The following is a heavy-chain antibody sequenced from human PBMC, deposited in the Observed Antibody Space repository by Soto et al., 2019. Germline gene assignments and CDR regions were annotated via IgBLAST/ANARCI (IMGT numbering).Heavy chain of an antibody. V-gene: IGHV3-23*01. Sequence: EVQLLESGGGLVQPGGSLRLSCAASGFTFSSYAMSWVRQAPGKGLEWVSAISGSGGSTYYADSVKGRFTISRDNSKNSLYLQMNSLRAEDTAVYYCARDPPYDFWSGYFETSYYYGMDVWGQGTTVTVSS. CDR1: GFTFSSYA. CDR2: ISGSGGST. CDR3: ARDPPYDFWSGYFETSYYYGMDV. D-gene: IGHD3-3*01. J-gene: IGHJ6*02.